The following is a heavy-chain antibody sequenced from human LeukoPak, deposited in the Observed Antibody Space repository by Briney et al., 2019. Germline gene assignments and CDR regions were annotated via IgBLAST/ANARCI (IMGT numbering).Heavy chain of an antibody. CDR3: ARIAVAGTD. D-gene: IGHD6-19*01. CDR2: IYSGGST. J-gene: IGHJ4*02. V-gene: IGHV3-53*01. Sequence: GGSLRLSCAASGFTFNTYTMNWVRQAPGKGLEWVSVIYSGGSTYYADSVKGRFTISRDNSKNTLYLQMNSLRAEDTAVYYCARIAVAGTDWGQGTLVTVSS. CDR1: GFTFNTYT.